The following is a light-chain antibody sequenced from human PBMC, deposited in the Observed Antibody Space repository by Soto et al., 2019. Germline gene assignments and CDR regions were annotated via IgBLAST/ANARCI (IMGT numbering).Light chain of an antibody. J-gene: IGLJ1*01. CDR2: QVS. CDR3: STYTGSNTPYV. CDR1: TSDIGNYNY. V-gene: IGLV2-14*01. Sequence: VLTQPASVSGSPGQSISISCTGATSDIGNYNYFSWYQQHPGKAPKLIIYQVSNRPSGVSNRFSGSKSGNTASLTISGLQADDEADYFCSTYTGSNTPYVFGTGTKVTVL.